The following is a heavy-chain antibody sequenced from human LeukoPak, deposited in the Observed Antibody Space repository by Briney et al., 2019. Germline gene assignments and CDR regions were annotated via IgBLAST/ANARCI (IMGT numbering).Heavy chain of an antibody. Sequence: GSLRLSCAASGFTFSSYWMSWIRQPPGKGLEWIGEINHSGSTNYNSSLKSQVTISVDTSKNQFSLKLSSVTAADTAVYYCASAVSGSDSSGYYYYYMDVWGKGTTVTVSS. D-gene: IGHD3-22*01. J-gene: IGHJ6*03. V-gene: IGHV4-34*01. CDR3: ASAVSGSDSSGYYYYYMDV. CDR2: INHSGST. CDR1: GFTFSSYW.